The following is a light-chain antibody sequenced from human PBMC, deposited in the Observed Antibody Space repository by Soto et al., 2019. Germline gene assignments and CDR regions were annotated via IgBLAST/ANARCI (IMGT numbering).Light chain of an antibody. V-gene: IGKV3-15*01. CDR2: GAS. Sequence: LLTQSPATLCVSPGERATLYCRARQSINSNFAWYQQRPGKAPRLLIYGASTTATGIPARFSGSGSGTEFTLTISSLQSEDFAVYYCQQYNNWWTFGQGTKVDI. CDR1: QSINSN. J-gene: IGKJ1*01. CDR3: QQYNNWWT.